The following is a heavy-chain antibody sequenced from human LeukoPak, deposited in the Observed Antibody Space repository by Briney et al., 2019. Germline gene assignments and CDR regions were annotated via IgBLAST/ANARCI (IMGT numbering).Heavy chain of an antibody. CDR3: ARSRPRAAAGPNYYYYYMDV. J-gene: IGHJ6*03. D-gene: IGHD6-13*01. CDR1: GFTFSSYG. Sequence: GGSLRLSCAASGFTFSSYGMHWVRQAPGKGLEWVAVISYDGSNKYYADSVKGRFTISRDNSKNTLYLQMNSLRAEDTAVYYCARSRPRAAAGPNYYYYYMDVWGKGTTVTVSS. CDR2: ISYDGSNK. V-gene: IGHV3-30*03.